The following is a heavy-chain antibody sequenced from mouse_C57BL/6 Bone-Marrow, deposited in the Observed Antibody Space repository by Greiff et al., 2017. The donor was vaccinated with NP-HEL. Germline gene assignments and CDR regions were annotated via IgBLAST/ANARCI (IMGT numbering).Heavy chain of an antibody. CDR3: ARWDGSTYFDY. CDR1: GYTFTSYG. Sequence: VQLQESGAELARPGASVKLSCKASGYTFTSYGISWVKQRTGQGLEWIGEIYPRSGNTYYNEKFKGKATLTADKSSSTAYMELRSLTSEDSAVYFCARWDGSTYFDYWGQGTTLTVSS. D-gene: IGHD1-1*01. J-gene: IGHJ2*01. V-gene: IGHV1-81*01. CDR2: IYPRSGNT.